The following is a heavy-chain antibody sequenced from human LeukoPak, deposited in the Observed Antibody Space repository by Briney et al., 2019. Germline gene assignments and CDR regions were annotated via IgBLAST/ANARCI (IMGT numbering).Heavy chain of an antibody. J-gene: IGHJ4*02. CDR3: ARGNDILTEGYYFDY. Sequence: ASVKVSCKASGYTFTGYYIHWVRQAPGQGLEWMGWINPNSGGTNYAQKFQGRVTMTRDTSISTAYMELSRLRSDDTAVYYCARGNDILTEGYYFDYWGQGTLVTVSS. V-gene: IGHV1-2*02. D-gene: IGHD3-9*01. CDR1: GYTFTGYY. CDR2: INPNSGGT.